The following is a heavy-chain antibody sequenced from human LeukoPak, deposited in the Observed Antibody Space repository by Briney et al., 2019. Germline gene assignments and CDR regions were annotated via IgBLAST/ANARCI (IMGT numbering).Heavy chain of an antibody. J-gene: IGHJ4*02. CDR3: ARARGRLLLVDY. CDR1: GGSISSGAYS. V-gene: IGHV4-61*02. D-gene: IGHD2-15*01. CDR2: IYSSGST. Sequence: SQTLSLTCAVSGGSISSGAYSWSWIRQPAGKGLEWIGRIYSSGSTDYNPSLKSRVSISVDTSKNQFSLNLSSVTAADSAVYYCARARGRLLLVDYWGQGTLVTVSS.